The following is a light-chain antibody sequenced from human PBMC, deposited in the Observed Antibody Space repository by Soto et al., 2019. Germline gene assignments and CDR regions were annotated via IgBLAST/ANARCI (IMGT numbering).Light chain of an antibody. V-gene: IGKV3-20*01. J-gene: IGKJ5*01. CDR2: GAS. CDR1: QSVSSNY. CDR3: QQYRISPLT. Sequence: EIVLTQSPGTLSLSPGERATLSCRASQSVSSNYLAWYQHKPGQAPRLLMYGASSRATGTPDRFSGSGSGTDFTLTISRLEPEDFAVYYCQQYRISPLTFGRGTRLEIK.